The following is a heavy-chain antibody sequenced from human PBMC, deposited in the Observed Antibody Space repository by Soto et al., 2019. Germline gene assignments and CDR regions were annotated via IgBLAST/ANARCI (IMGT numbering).Heavy chain of an antibody. CDR2: TDSDGSFT. CDR1: GFTFSSYW. Sequence: GGSLRLSCVASGFTFSSYWMHWVRRTPGQGLVWVSHTDSDGSFTTYADSVKGRFTISRDNAKSTLFLQMNSLRAEDTAVYYCARTCSGGTCSFDYWGQGTLVTVSS. CDR3: ARTCSGGTCSFDY. J-gene: IGHJ4*02. D-gene: IGHD2-15*01. V-gene: IGHV3-74*01.